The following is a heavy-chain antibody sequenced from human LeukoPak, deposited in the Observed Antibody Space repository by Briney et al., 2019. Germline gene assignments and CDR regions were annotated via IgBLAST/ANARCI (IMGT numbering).Heavy chain of an antibody. CDR1: GGSISSYS. J-gene: IGHJ4*02. CDR3: ARTHGGYVSFDY. Sequence: SETLSLTCTVSGGSISSYSRSWIRQPAGKGLEWIGRIYTSGSTNYNPSLKSRVTMSVDTSKNQFSLKLSSVTAADTGLYYCARTHGGYVSFDYWGQGTLVTVSS. D-gene: IGHD5-12*01. CDR2: IYTSGST. V-gene: IGHV4-4*07.